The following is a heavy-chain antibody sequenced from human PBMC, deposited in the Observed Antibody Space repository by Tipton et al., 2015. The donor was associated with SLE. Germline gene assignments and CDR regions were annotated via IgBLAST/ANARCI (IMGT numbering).Heavy chain of an antibody. J-gene: IGHJ4*02. CDR2: ISGSGGST. D-gene: IGHD6-13*01. CDR1: GFTFSSYA. CDR3: AKDIAAAGMRANTDY. Sequence: SLRLSCAASGFTFSSYAMSWVRQAPGKGLEWVSAISGSGGSTYYADSVKGRFTISRDNSKNTLYLQMNSLRAEDTAVYYCAKDIAAAGMRANTDYWGQGTLVNVSS. V-gene: IGHV3-23*01.